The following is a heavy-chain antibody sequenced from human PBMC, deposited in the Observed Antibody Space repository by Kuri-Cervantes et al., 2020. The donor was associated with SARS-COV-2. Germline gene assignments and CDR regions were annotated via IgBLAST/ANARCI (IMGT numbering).Heavy chain of an antibody. CDR3: ARDLRLGKSLDY. J-gene: IGHJ4*02. Sequence: GGSLRLSCAASGFTFSSYGMHWVRQAPGKGPEWVAFIRYDGSNKYYADSVKGRVTISRDNSKNSLYLQMSSLRAEDTAVYYCARDLRLGKSLDYWGQGTLVTVSS. V-gene: IGHV3-30*02. CDR2: IRYDGSNK. D-gene: IGHD7-27*01. CDR1: GFTFSSYG.